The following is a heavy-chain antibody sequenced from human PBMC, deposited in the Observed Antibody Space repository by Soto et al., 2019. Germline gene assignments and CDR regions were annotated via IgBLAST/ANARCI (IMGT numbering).Heavy chain of an antibody. CDR3: ARDYDSSGYPRYYFDY. J-gene: IGHJ4*01. CDR1: GFTFSSYG. Sequence: PGESLRLSCAASGFTFSSYGLHWVRQATGKGLEWVAVIWYDGSNKYYADSVKGRFTISRDNSKNTLYLQMNSLRAEDTAVYYCARDYDSSGYPRYYFDYWGHGT. D-gene: IGHD3-22*01. CDR2: IWYDGSNK. V-gene: IGHV3-33*01.